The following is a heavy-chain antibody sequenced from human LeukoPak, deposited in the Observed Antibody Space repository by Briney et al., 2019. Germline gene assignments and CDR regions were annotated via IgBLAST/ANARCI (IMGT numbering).Heavy chain of an antibody. V-gene: IGHV1-46*01. D-gene: IGHD3-3*01. CDR3: AREGFPPKISDFWSGLGPYYYYGMDV. Sequence: ASVKVSCKASGYTFTSYFMHWVRQAPGQGLEWMGIINPSGGSTSYAQKFQGRVTMTRDTSTSTVYMELSSLRSEDTAVYYCAREGFPPKISDFWSGLGPYYYYGMDVWGQGTTVTVSS. CDR2: INPSGGST. J-gene: IGHJ6*02. CDR1: GYTFTSYF.